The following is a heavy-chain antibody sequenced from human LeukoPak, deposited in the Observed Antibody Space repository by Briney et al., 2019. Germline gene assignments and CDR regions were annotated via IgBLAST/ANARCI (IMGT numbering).Heavy chain of an antibody. CDR2: IIPILGIA. CDR3: ARGGHDSSVGYFDY. V-gene: IGHV1-69*04. D-gene: IGHD3-22*01. J-gene: IGHJ4*02. Sequence: GASVKVSCKASGYTFTSYGISWVRQAPGQGLEWMGRIIPILGIANYAQKFQGRVTITADKSTSTAYMELSSLRSEDTAVYYCARGGHDSSVGYFDYWGQGTLVTVSS. CDR1: GYTFTSYG.